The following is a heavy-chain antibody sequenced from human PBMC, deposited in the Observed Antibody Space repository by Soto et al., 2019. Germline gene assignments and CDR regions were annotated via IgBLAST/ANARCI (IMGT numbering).Heavy chain of an antibody. V-gene: IGHV1-69*01. CDR1: GGTFSSYS. CDR3: ARAGGRHSGGIDY. D-gene: IGHD1-26*01. Sequence: QVQLVQSGAEVKKPGSSVKVSCKASGGTFSSYSINWVRQAPGQGLEWMGEIIPICGTANYAQKVQGRVTITADESTSTAYMELSSLRSEDTAVYYCARAGGRHSGGIDYWGQGTLVTVSS. CDR2: IIPICGTA. J-gene: IGHJ4*02.